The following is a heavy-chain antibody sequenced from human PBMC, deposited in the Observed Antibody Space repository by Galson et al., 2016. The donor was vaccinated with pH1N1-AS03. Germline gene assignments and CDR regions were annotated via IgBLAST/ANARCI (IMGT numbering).Heavy chain of an antibody. CDR3: ARGRAPSPVTYYFDD. CDR1: GDSLSSYF. Sequence: ETLSLTCTVSGDSLSSYFWNWIRRPPGKGLEWIGYVYYTGSVKYNPSLKSRVTISLDTSNSQFSLILKSVTAADTAVYYCARGRAPSPVTYYFDDWGQGTLVTVSS. J-gene: IGHJ4*02. V-gene: IGHV4-59*01. CDR2: VYYTGSV.